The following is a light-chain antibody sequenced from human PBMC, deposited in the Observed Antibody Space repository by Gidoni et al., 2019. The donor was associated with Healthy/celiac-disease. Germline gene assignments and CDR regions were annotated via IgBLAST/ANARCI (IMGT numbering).Light chain of an antibody. CDR1: QSISSW. J-gene: IGKJ2*01. CDR3: QQYNSYSPYT. Sequence: DIQMTQYPSTLSASVGDRVNITCRASQSISSWLAWYQQKPGKAPKLLIYKASSLESGVPSRFIGSGSGTEFTLTISSLQPDDFATYYCQQYNSYSPYTFGQGTKLEIK. V-gene: IGKV1-5*03. CDR2: KAS.